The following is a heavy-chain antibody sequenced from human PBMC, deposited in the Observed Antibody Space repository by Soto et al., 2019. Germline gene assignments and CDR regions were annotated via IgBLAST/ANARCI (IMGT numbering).Heavy chain of an antibody. CDR3: ARGDRGGSGSPASYYYSGLNV. CDR2: VSAGGDMT. CDR1: GFTFSSYA. D-gene: IGHD3-10*01. Sequence: GGSLRLSCPASGFTFSSYAMGWVRQAPGKGLEWVSSVSAGGDMTYYSDSVKGRFTISRDNSNNALFLQMNSLRIEDTALYYCARGDRGGSGSPASYYYSGLNVWGQGTTVTVSS. J-gene: IGHJ6*02. V-gene: IGHV3-23*01.